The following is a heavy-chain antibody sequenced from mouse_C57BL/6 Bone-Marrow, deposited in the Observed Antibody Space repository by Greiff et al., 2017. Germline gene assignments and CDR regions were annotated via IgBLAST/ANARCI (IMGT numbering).Heavy chain of an antibody. D-gene: IGHD2-2*01. V-gene: IGHV5-12*01. CDR3: ARFGSKGVNYFDY. CDR1: GFTFSDYY. CDR2: ISNGGGST. J-gene: IGHJ2*01. Sequence: EVQRVESGGGLVQPGGSLKLSCAASGFTFSDYYMYWVRQTPEKRLEWVAYISNGGGSTYYPDTVKGRFTISRDNAKNTLYLQMSRLKSEDTAMYYCARFGSKGVNYFDYGGQGTTLTVSS.